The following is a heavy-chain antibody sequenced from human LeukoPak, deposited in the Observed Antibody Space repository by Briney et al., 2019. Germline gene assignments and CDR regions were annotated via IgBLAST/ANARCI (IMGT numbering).Heavy chain of an antibody. Sequence: PSETLSLTCAVYGGSFSGYYWSWIRQPPGKGLEWIGEINHSGSTNYNPSLKSRVTISVDTSKNQFSLKLSSVTAADTAVYYCARGHPHYYGNNWFDPWGQGTLVTVSS. V-gene: IGHV4-34*01. J-gene: IGHJ5*02. D-gene: IGHD3-10*01. CDR2: INHSGST. CDR1: GGSFSGYY. CDR3: ARGHPHYYGNNWFDP.